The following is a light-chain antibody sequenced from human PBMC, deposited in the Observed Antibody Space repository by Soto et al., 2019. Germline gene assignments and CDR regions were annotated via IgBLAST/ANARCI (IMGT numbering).Light chain of an antibody. CDR3: CSYAGNRIFV. Sequence: QSVLTQPPSASGTPGQRVTISCSGSSANIGTNTVNWYQQLPGTAPKLLIYSNNQRPSGIDSRFSGSKSGNTASLTISGLRAEDEGNYHCCSYAGNRIFVFGGGPQLTVL. CDR1: SANIGTNT. CDR2: SNN. J-gene: IGLJ3*02. V-gene: IGLV1-44*01.